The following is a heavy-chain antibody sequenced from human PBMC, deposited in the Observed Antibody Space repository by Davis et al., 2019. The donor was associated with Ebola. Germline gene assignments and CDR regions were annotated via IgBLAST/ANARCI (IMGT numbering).Heavy chain of an antibody. CDR2: ISFDGNNK. CDR1: GFTFSFYP. V-gene: IGHV3-30-3*01. Sequence: GGSLRLSCAASGFTFSFYPMYWVRQAPGKGLEWVSLISFDGNNKYYADYADSVKGRFTISRDNSKSTLYLHMNSLRPEDTAVYYCARDRALGDAFDIWGQGTMVTVSS. J-gene: IGHJ3*02. CDR3: ARDRALGDAFDI.